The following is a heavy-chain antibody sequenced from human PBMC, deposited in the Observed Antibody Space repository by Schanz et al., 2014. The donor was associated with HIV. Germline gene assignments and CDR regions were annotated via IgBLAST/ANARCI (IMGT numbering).Heavy chain of an antibody. CDR2: ISESGGRT. Sequence: EQLVESGGGVVQPGRSLRLSCAASGFNFNNYAMTWVRQAPGKGLERVSSISESGGRTYYADSVNGRFTISRDNSKNTLYLQMTTLRIDDTAVYYCAKVVRFAMVTAPYYFDSWGQGTLVTVSS. D-gene: IGHD2-15*01. V-gene: IGHV3-23*04. CDR1: GFNFNNYA. J-gene: IGHJ4*02. CDR3: AKVVRFAMVTAPYYFDS.